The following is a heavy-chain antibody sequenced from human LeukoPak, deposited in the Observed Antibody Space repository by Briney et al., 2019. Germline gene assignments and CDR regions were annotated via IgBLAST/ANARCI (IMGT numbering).Heavy chain of an antibody. CDR3: ARGILVTVYAAFDY. V-gene: IGHV4-31*03. D-gene: IGHD2-8*01. Sequence: SQTLSLTCTVSGGSISSGGYYWSWIRQHPGKGLEWIGYIYYSGSTYYNPSLKSRVTISVDTSKNQFSLELSSVTAADTAVYYCARGILVTVYAAFDYWSQGTLVTVSS. J-gene: IGHJ4*02. CDR2: IYYSGST. CDR1: GGSISSGGYY.